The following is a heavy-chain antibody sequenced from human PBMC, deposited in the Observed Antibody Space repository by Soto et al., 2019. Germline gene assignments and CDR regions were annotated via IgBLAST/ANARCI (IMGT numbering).Heavy chain of an antibody. CDR1: GGSFSGYS. J-gene: IGHJ5*02. CDR2: INHSGST. Sequence: QVQLQQWGAGLLKPSETLSLTCAVYGGSFSGYSWSWIRQPPGKGLEWIGEINHSGSTNYNPSLKSRVTISVDTSKNQFSLKLSSVTAADTAVYYCARWYLQYSSSWFDPWGQGTLVTVSS. D-gene: IGHD6-13*01. CDR3: ARWYLQYSSSWFDP. V-gene: IGHV4-34*01.